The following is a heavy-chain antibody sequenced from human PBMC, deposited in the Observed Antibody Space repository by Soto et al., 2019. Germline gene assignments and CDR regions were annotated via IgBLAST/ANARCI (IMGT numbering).Heavy chain of an antibody. CDR2: ISYDGSNK. CDR3: ANLYYYGSGINEYYYYYYGMDV. Sequence: GGSLRLSCAASGFTFSSYGMHWVRQAPGKGLEWVAVISYDGSNKYYADSVKGRFTISRDNSKNTLYLQMNSLRAEDTAVYYCANLYYYGSGINEYYYYYYGMDVWGQGTTVTVSS. CDR1: GFTFSSYG. D-gene: IGHD3-10*01. J-gene: IGHJ6*02. V-gene: IGHV3-30*18.